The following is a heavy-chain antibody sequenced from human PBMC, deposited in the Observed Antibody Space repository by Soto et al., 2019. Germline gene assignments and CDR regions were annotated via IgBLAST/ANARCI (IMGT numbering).Heavy chain of an antibody. CDR2: IYYRGNT. D-gene: IGHD3-22*01. J-gene: IGHJ4*02. Sequence: PSETLSLTCTVSGGSISSGSSWWAWIRQRPGKGLEWIGYIYYRGNTFLNPSLESRITISVDTSKNQFSLKLISVTAADTAAYYCARYDSSVSGHYIDYWGQGRLVTVSS. CDR3: ARYDSSVSGHYIDY. V-gene: IGHV4-31*03. CDR1: GGSISSGSSW.